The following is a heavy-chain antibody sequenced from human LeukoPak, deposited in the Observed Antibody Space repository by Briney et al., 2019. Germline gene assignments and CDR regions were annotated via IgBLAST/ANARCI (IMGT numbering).Heavy chain of an antibody. V-gene: IGHV4-61*02. CDR2: IYTSGST. CDR3: ARDRTVVPAAILDYFYYYMDV. J-gene: IGHJ6*03. D-gene: IGHD2-2*01. CDR1: GGSISSGGYY. Sequence: SQTLSLTCTVSGGSISSGGYYWTWIRQPAGKGLEWIGRIYTSGSTNYNPSLKSPVTVSVDTSKNNFSLKLSSVTAADTAVYYCARDRTVVPAAILDYFYYYMDVWGKGTTVTVSS.